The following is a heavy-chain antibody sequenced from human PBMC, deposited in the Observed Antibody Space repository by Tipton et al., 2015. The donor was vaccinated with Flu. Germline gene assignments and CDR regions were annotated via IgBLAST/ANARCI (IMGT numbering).Heavy chain of an antibody. V-gene: IGHV4-38-2*01. CDR2: VYHSGTT. CDR3: ARHTGDSVRGVIDN. CDR1: GYSISSGYY. Sequence: LRLSCAVSGYSISSGYYWGWIRQPPGKGLEWIGSVYHSGTTYYNPSLKSRVTISVDTSKNQFSLRPTSVTAADTAVFYCARHTGDSVRGVIDNWGQGALVTVSS. J-gene: IGHJ4*02. D-gene: IGHD3-10*02.